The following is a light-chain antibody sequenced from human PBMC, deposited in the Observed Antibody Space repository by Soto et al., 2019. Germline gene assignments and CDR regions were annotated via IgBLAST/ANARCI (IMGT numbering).Light chain of an antibody. CDR3: QQYYNWPPLT. Sequence: IVLTQSPATLSVSPGERATLSCRASQSVSSNLAWYQQKPGQAPRLLMFGASTRATNIPARFSGSGSGTEFSLPISSLQSDDFVVYYCQQYYNWPPLTFGGGTKVDIK. CDR2: GAS. CDR1: QSVSSN. J-gene: IGKJ4*01. V-gene: IGKV3-15*01.